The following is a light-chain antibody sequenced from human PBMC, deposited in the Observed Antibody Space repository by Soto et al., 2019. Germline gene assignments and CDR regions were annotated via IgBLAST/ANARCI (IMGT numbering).Light chain of an antibody. CDR1: QSISSY. CDR3: QQSYTTPRT. CDR2: AAS. J-gene: IGKJ1*01. Sequence: DIEMTQSPSSLSASVGDRVTITCRASQSISSYLNWYQQKPGNAPNLLIYAASTLQSGVPSRFSASGSETEFTLTISNLQAEDLAPYYCQQSYTTPRTFGQGTKVEVK. V-gene: IGKV1-39*01.